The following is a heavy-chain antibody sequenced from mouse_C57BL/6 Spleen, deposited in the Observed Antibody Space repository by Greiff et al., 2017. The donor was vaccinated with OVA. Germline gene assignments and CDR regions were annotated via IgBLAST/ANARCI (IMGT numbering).Heavy chain of an antibody. V-gene: IGHV1-55*01. Sequence: QVQLQQPGAELVKPGASVKMSCKASGYTFTSYWITWVKQRPGQGLEWIGDIYPGSGSTNYNEKFKSKATLTVDTSSSTAYMQLSSLTSEDSAVYYCARPDYDYDAWFAYWGQGTLVTVSA. CDR3: ARPDYDYDAWFAY. D-gene: IGHD2-4*01. J-gene: IGHJ3*01. CDR1: GYTFTSYW. CDR2: IYPGSGST.